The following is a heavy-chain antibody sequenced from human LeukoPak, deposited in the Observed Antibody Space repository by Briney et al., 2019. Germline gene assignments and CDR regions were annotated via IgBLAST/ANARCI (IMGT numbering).Heavy chain of an antibody. CDR1: GLTFSSYA. CDR2: ISESGGST. CDR3: ANKPTLSCTHGVCVVIDY. J-gene: IGHJ4*02. V-gene: IGHV3-23*01. D-gene: IGHD2-8*01. Sequence: PGGSLRLSCAASGLTFSSYAMSWVRQGPGKGLERVSGISESGGSTYYADSVKGRFTIFRDNSKNTLYLQMKSLRAEDTAVYCCANKPTLSCTHGVCVVIDYWGQGTLVTVSS.